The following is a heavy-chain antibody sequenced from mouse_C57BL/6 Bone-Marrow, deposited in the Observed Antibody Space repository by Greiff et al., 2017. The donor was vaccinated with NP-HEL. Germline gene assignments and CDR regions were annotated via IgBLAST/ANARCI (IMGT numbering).Heavy chain of an antibody. V-gene: IGHV1-22*01. Sequence: EVQLQESGPELVKPGASVKMSCKASGYTFTDYNMHWVKQSHGKSLEWIGYINPNNGGTSYNQKFKGKATLTVNKSSSTAYMELRSLTSEDSAVYYCVWGAYDFDYWGQGTTLTVSS. J-gene: IGHJ2*01. CDR2: INPNNGGT. CDR1: GYTFTDYN. CDR3: VWGAYDFDY. D-gene: IGHD2-12*01.